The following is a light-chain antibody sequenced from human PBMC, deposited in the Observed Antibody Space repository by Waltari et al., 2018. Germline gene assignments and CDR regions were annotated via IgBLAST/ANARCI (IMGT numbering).Light chain of an antibody. Sequence: DIQMTQSPSTLSASVGDRVTTPCRASQSVNAWLAWYQQKPGNAPKLLIYTASNLERGVPSRFSGSASGTEFTLAISSLQPEDFATYYCQQYSSYPWTFGQGT. CDR1: QSVNAW. CDR3: QQYSSYPWT. CDR2: TAS. J-gene: IGKJ1*01. V-gene: IGKV1-5*03.